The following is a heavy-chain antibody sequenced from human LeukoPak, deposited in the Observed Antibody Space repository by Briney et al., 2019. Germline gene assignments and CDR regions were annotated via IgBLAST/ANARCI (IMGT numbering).Heavy chain of an antibody. CDR2: IIPIFGTA. CDR3: ASRYCSGGSCSPYSGSYYGMDV. CDR1: GGTFSSYA. J-gene: IGHJ6*02. D-gene: IGHD2-15*01. V-gene: IGHV1-69*13. Sequence: ASVKVSCKASGGTFSSYAISWVRQAPGQGLEWMGGIIPIFGTANYAQKFQSRVTITADESTSTAYMELSSLGSEDTAVYYCASRYCSGGSCSPYSGSYYGMDVWGQGTTVTVSS.